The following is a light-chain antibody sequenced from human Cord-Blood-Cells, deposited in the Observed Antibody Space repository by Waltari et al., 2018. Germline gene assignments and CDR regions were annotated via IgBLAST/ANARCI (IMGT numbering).Light chain of an antibody. CDR1: SSDVGGYNY. J-gene: IGLJ1*01. CDR3: SSYTSSSTLYV. Sequence: QSALTQPASVSGSPGQSITISCTGTSSDVGGYNYVSWYQQHPGKAPKRMIYDVSNRPSGVSNRFSGSKSGNTASLTISGLQAEDEAEYYCSSYTSSSTLYVFGTGTKVTVL. CDR2: DVS. V-gene: IGLV2-14*03.